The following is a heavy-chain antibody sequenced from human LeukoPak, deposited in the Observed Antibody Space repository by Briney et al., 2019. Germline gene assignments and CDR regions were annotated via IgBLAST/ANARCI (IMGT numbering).Heavy chain of an antibody. J-gene: IGHJ4*02. CDR3: AKSSPQLVLGDFDY. Sequence: PGGSLRLSCVGSGFTFSNYAMSWVRQAPGKGLEWVSGISNSGHSTYYADSVKGRFTISRDNSKNTLYLQVNSLRAEDTAVYYCAKSSPQLVLGDFDYWGQGTLVTVSS. CDR2: ISNSGHST. CDR1: GFTFSNYA. D-gene: IGHD6-13*01. V-gene: IGHV3-23*01.